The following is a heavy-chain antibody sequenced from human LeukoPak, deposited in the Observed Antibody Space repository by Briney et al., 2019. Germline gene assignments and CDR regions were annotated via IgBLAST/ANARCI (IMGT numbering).Heavy chain of an antibody. Sequence: GASVKVSCKAAGGTFSSYAISWVRQAPGQGLEWMGGIIPIFGTANYAQKFQGRVTITAAESTSTAYMELSSLRSEDTAVYYCATGGVQLWLRTDYWGQGTLVTVSS. CDR3: ATGGVQLWLRTDY. V-gene: IGHV1-69*01. J-gene: IGHJ4*02. D-gene: IGHD5-18*01. CDR2: IIPIFGTA. CDR1: GGTFSSYA.